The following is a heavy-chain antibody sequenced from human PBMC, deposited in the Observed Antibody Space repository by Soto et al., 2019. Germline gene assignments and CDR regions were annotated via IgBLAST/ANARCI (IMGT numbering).Heavy chain of an antibody. CDR2: IYHSGST. D-gene: IGHD2-8*01. CDR1: GGSISSYY. V-gene: IGHV4-59*12. J-gene: IGHJ4*02. Sequence: ASETLSLTCTVSGGSISSYYWSWIRQPPGKGLEWIGYIYHSGSTYYNPSLKSRVTISVDRSKNQFSLKLSSVTAADTAVYYCAREVGYCTNGVCYKEEYYFDYWGQGTLVTVSS. CDR3: AREVGYCTNGVCYKEEYYFDY.